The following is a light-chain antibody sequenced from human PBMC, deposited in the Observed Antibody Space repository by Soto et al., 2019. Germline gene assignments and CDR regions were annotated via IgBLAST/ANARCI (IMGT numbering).Light chain of an antibody. CDR1: QDIRYY. J-gene: IGKJ5*01. CDR3: QHYNSLPIT. V-gene: IGKV1-33*01. CDR2: DAS. Sequence: DIQMTQSPSSLSASLGDRVTITCQASQDIRYYLNWYQRKTGQAPKLLIYDASQLETGVTSRFSGSGSGTDFTFTINSLQPEDIGTYYCQHYNSLPITFGQGTRLEIK.